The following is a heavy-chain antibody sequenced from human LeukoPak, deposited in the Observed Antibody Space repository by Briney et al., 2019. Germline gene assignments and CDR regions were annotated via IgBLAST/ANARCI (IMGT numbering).Heavy chain of an antibody. CDR2: VYATKRT. D-gene: IGHD2-2*01. J-gene: IGHJ2*01. V-gene: IGHV4-4*07. CDR1: GRSLSSTY. Sequence: SDTLSLTCTVSGRSLSSTYGSWIRQPAGRGLEWIGRVYATKRTNTNPSVKCRITMSVDTSKNQFSLTLNYVTAAATAVYYCARGRTSLLWGRGTLVTVSS. CDR3: ARGRTSLL.